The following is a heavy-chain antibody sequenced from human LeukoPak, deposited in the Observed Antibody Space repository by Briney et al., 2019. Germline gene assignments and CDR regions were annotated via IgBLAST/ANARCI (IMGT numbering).Heavy chain of an antibody. V-gene: IGHV3-30*02. CDR3: ARGGPNAFDI. J-gene: IGHJ3*02. CDR2: IRYDGTNK. Sequence: GGSLRLSCAASGFTFSTYGMHWVRQAPGKGLEWVAFIRYDGTNKYYADSVKGRFTISRDNSKNTLYLQMNSLRAEDTAVYYCARGGPNAFDIWGQGTMVTVSS. CDR1: GFTFSTYG.